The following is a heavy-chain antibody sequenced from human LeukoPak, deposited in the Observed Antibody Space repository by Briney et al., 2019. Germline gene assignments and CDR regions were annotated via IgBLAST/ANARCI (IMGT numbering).Heavy chain of an antibody. D-gene: IGHD4-17*01. CDR3: ARVPPDYNDLHDALDV. Sequence: PSETLSLTCTVSGGSFSSSSDYWGWIRQPPGKGLEWIGNIYYSGSTSYNPSLKSRVTMSIDMSKNQFSLRLTSVTAADTAVYYCARVPPDYNDLHDALDVWGQGTVVTVSS. V-gene: IGHV4-39*07. CDR2: IYYSGST. J-gene: IGHJ3*01. CDR1: GGSFSSSSDY.